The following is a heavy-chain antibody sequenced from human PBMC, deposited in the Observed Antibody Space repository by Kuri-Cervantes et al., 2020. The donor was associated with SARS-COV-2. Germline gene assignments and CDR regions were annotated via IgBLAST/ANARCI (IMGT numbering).Heavy chain of an antibody. CDR2: IYYSGST. V-gene: IGHV4-59*12. CDR3: ARGKARYCSSTSCHLRYYYYGMGV. Sequence: SETLSLTCAVYGGSFSGYYWSWIRQPPGKGLEWIGYIYYSGSTNYNPSLKSRVTISVDTSKNQFSLKLSSVTAADTAVYYCARGKARYCSSTSCHLRYYYYGMGVWGQGTTVTVSS. CDR1: GGSFSGYY. J-gene: IGHJ6*02. D-gene: IGHD2-2*01.